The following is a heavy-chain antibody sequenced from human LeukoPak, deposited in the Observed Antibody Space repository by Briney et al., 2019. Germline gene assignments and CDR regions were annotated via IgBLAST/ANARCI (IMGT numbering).Heavy chain of an antibody. V-gene: IGHV1-69*05. CDR2: IIPIFGTA. J-gene: IGHJ4*02. Sequence: ASVKVSCKASGGTFSSYAISWVRQAPGQGLEWMGGIIPIFGTANYAQKFQGRVTITTDESTSTAYMELSSLRSEDTAVVFLAEGGSGSYYRAHQFDYWGQGTLVTVSS. D-gene: IGHD3-10*01. CDR1: GGTFSSYA. CDR3: AEGGSGSYYRAHQFDY.